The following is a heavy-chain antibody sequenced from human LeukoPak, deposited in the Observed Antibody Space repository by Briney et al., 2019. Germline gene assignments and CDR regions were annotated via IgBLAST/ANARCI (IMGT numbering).Heavy chain of an antibody. CDR2: INWNGGST. Sequence: GGSLRLSCAASGFTFDDYGMSWVRQAPGKGLEWVSGINWNGGSTGYADSVKGRFTISRDNSKNTLYLQMNSLRAEDTAVYYCARGVVVTAIPGPFDYWGQGTLVTVSS. V-gene: IGHV3-20*04. CDR3: ARGVVVTAIPGPFDY. D-gene: IGHD2-21*02. J-gene: IGHJ4*02. CDR1: GFTFDDYG.